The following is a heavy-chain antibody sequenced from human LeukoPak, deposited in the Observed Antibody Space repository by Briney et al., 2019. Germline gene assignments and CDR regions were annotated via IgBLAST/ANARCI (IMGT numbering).Heavy chain of an antibody. D-gene: IGHD1-26*01. CDR3: AREGPTSGSYDWFDP. Sequence: GGSLRLSCAASGFTFSSYAMHWVRQAPGKGLEWVAVISYDGSNKYYADSVKGRFTISRDNSKNTLHLQMNSLRAEDTAVYYCAREGPTSGSYDWFDPWGQGTLVTVSS. CDR1: GFTFSSYA. V-gene: IGHV3-30-3*01. J-gene: IGHJ5*02. CDR2: ISYDGSNK.